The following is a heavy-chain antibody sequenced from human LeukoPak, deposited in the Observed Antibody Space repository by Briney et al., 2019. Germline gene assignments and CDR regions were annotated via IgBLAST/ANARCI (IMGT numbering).Heavy chain of an antibody. J-gene: IGHJ4*02. CDR3: ARAALDYYDSSGYIGY. CDR1: GYAFTGYY. V-gene: IGHV1-2*02. CDR2: INPNSGGT. Sequence: AAGKVSCKASGYAFTGYYMHWGRQAPGQGLEWMGWINPNSGGTNYAQKFQGRVTMTRDTSISTAYMELSRLRSDDTAVYYCARAALDYYDSSGYIGYWGQGTLVTVSS. D-gene: IGHD3-22*01.